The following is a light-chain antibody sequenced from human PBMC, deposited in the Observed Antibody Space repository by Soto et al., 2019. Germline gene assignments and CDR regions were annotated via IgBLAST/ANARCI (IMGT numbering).Light chain of an antibody. J-gene: IGKJ1*01. Sequence: EIVMTQSPATLSVSPGERATLSCRASQSVSSNLDWYQQKPGQAPRLLIYGASTRATGIPARFSGSGSGTGFTLTISSLQSEDFAVYYCQQYNNWPRTFGQGTKVEIK. CDR3: QQYNNWPRT. CDR2: GAS. CDR1: QSVSSN. V-gene: IGKV3-15*01.